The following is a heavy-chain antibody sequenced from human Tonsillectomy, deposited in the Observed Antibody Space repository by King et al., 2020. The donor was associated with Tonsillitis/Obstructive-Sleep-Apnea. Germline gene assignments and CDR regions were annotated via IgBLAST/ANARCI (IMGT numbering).Heavy chain of an antibody. CDR2: IRSKAYGGTK. J-gene: IGHJ4*02. CDR3: PTLSAGCSSTSFLDY. V-gene: IGHV3-49*04. CDR1: GFTFGDYA. D-gene: IGHD2-2*01. Sequence: VQLVESGGGLVQPGRSLRLSCTASGFTFGDYAMNWVRQAPGQGLEWVGFIRSKAYGGTKESAASVKGRFTISRDDSKRIAYLQMNSLKSEDTALYYCPTLSAGCSSTSFLDYGGRGTLGPVSS.